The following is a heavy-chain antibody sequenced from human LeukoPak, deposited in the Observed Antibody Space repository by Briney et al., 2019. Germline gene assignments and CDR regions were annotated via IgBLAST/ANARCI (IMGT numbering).Heavy chain of an antibody. CDR3: ARGMEDYGSGSCWFDP. V-gene: IGHV4-30-2*01. Sequence: SETLSLTCAVSGGSISSGGYSWSWIRQPPGKGLEWIGYIYHSGSTYYNPSLKSRVTISVDRSKNQFSLKLSSVTAADTAVYYCARGMEDYGSGSCWFDPWGQGALVTVSS. J-gene: IGHJ5*02. D-gene: IGHD3-10*01. CDR1: GGSISSGGYS. CDR2: IYHSGST.